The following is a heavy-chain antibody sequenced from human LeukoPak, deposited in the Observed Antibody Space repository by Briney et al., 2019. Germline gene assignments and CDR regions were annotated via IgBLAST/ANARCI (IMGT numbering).Heavy chain of an antibody. CDR2: SNTSGST. J-gene: IGHJ5*02. V-gene: IGHV4-61*02. D-gene: IGHD6-13*01. Sequence: SETLSLTCTVSGGSISSGGYYWSWIRQPAGKELDCVGRSNTSGSTKYNPSLKGRVTISVDTSKNQFSLKLTSVTAADTAVYYCARALPAPGGIGFDAWGQGALVTV. CDR3: ARALPAPGGIGFDA. CDR1: GGSISSGGYY.